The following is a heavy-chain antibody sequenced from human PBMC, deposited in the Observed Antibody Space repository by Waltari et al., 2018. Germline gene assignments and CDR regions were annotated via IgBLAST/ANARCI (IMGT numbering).Heavy chain of an antibody. V-gene: IGHV1-69*05. CDR2: IIPMFGTA. Sequence: QVQLVQSGAEVKKPGSSVKVSCKASGGTFSSYAISWVRQAPGQGLEWMGGIIPMFGTANYAQKFQGRVTITTDESTSTAYMDLSSLRSEDTAVYYCARVRGTTEDYCDYMDVWGKGTTVTVSS. CDR1: GGTFSSYA. CDR3: ARVRGTTEDYCDYMDV. D-gene: IGHD1-7*01. J-gene: IGHJ6*03.